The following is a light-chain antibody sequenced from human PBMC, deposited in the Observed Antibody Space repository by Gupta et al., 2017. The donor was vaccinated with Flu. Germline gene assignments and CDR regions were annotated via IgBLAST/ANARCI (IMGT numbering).Light chain of an antibody. Sequence: ISCKFSQSLLHSNGYNYLDWYVQTPGQSPQLLVYLASNRASGVPDRFIARGSGTDFTLKIRKVDAEDVGVYYCMQTRQSPVAFGQGIKVEIK. CDR1: QSLLHSNGYNY. J-gene: IGKJ1*01. CDR3: MQTRQSPVA. CDR2: LAS. V-gene: IGKV2-28*01.